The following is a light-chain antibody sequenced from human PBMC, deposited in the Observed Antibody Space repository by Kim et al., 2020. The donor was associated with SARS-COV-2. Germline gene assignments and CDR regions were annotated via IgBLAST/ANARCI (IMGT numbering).Light chain of an antibody. J-gene: IGKJ5*01. V-gene: IGKV1D-16*01. CDR3: QQYKNYHIT. CDR2: GAS. Sequence: ASVGDRVTITCRASQGIGTWLAWYQQKPEKAPKSLIYGASNLQSGVPSRFSGSGSGTDFTLTISSLQPEDFATYYCQQYKNYHITFGQGTRLEIK. CDR1: QGIGTW.